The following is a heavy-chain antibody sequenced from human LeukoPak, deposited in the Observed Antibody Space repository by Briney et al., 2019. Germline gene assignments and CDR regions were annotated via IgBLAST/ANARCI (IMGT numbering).Heavy chain of an antibody. V-gene: IGHV3-33*01. CDR1: GFSFSSYG. Sequence: PGRSLRLSCAASGFSFSSYGMHWVRQAPGKGLEWVAFIRYDGRNEYYADSVKGRFTISRDNSKNTLYLQINRLRAEDTAMYYRARDLSTTFGVVSPGGDYWGQGTLVTVSS. D-gene: IGHD3-3*01. CDR3: ARDLSTTFGVVSPGGDY. CDR2: IRYDGRNE. J-gene: IGHJ4*02.